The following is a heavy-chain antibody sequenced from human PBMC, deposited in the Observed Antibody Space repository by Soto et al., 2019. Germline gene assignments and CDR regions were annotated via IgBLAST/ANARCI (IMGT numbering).Heavy chain of an antibody. J-gene: IGHJ4*02. CDR2: IYHSGTT. Sequence: SETLSLTCAVSGDSISSGYYWAWIRQPPGKGLEWIGSIYHSGTTYYNPSLKSRVTISVDTSKNQFSLKLSSVTAADTAMYYCARDHSSHSSGYDSFHNWGQGTLVTVSS. D-gene: IGHD3-22*01. CDR1: GDSISSGYY. CDR3: ARDHSSHSSGYDSFHN. V-gene: IGHV4-38-2*02.